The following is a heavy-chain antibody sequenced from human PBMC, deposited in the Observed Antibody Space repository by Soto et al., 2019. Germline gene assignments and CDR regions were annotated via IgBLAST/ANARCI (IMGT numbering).Heavy chain of an antibody. D-gene: IGHD2-15*01. J-gene: IGHJ4*02. CDR3: AREVVAGYFDY. CDR1: GGSISSYY. Sequence: SETLSLTCTVSGGSISSYYWSWIRQPPGKGLEWIGYIYYSGSTNYNPSLKSRVTISVDTSKNQFSLKLSSVTAADTAAYYCAREVVAGYFDYWGQGTLVTVSS. CDR2: IYYSGST. V-gene: IGHV4-59*01.